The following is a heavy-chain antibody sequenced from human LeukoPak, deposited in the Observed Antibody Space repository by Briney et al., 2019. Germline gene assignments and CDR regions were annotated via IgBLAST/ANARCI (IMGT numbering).Heavy chain of an antibody. CDR3: AKDRPPYYFDSSGYEAFDI. CDR2: VSGSGDNT. V-gene: IGHV3-23*01. D-gene: IGHD3-22*01. Sequence: GRSLRLSCAASGFTFSSHAMSWVRQAPGEGLEWVSAVSGSGDNTYYADSVKGRFTISRDSSKNTLYLQMNSLRAEDTAVYYCAKDRPPYYFDSSGYEAFDIWGQGTMVTVSS. CDR1: GFTFSSHA. J-gene: IGHJ3*02.